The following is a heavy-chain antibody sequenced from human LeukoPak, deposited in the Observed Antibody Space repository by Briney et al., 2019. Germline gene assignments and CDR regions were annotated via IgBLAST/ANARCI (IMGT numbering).Heavy chain of an antibody. V-gene: IGHV1-69*17. D-gene: IGHD2-15*01. Sequence: SEKVSCKASVGTLSSYAISCVRQAPRHGREWPGGIIPLSGIANYAQKFLGRDTITADKSTSTAYMELSSLRSEDTAVYYCARGAGLCSGGSSYDYYYGMDVWGKGTTVTVSS. CDR1: VGTLSSYA. CDR3: ARGAGLCSGGSSYDYYYGMDV. CDR2: IIPLSGIA. J-gene: IGHJ6*04.